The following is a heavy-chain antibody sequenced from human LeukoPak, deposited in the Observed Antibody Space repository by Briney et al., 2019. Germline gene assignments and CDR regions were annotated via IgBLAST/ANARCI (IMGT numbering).Heavy chain of an antibody. D-gene: IGHD5-12*01. V-gene: IGHV4-34*01. CDR2: INHSGST. CDR3: ARRYSGYDY. J-gene: IGHJ4*02. Sequence: GSLRLSCAASGFTFSSYSMNWVRQPPGKGLEWIGEINHSGSTNYNPSLKSRVTISVDTSKNQFSLKLSSVTAADTAVYYCARRYSGYDYWGQGTLVTVSS. CDR1: GFTFSSYS.